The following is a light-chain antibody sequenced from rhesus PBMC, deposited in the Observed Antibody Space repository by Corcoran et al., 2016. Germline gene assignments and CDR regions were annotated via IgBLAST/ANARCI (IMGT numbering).Light chain of an antibody. CDR3: QQYNSWRT. Sequence: TVVTQSPATLPLSPGERATLSCRASQSVGSNLAWYQQKPGQAPKLLIYHASSRGTGSQASFSGSGSGTELTLTISSLEPEDLGVYYCQQYNSWRTFGQGTKVEIK. J-gene: IGKJ1*01. CDR2: HAS. V-gene: IGKV3-42*02. CDR1: QSVGSN.